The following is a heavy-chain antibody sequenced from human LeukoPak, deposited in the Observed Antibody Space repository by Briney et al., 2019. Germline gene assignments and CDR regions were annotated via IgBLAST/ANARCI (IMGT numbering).Heavy chain of an antibody. CDR3: ARAHHDPLTIWGSYRYSLSASPLDY. D-gene: IGHD3-16*02. CDR1: GYTFTGYY. Sequence: ASVKVSCKASGYTFTGYYMHWVRQAPGQGLEWMGWINPNSGGTNYAQKFQGRVTMTRDTSISTAYMELSRLRSDDTAVYYCARAHHDPLTIWGSYRYSLSASPLDYWGQGTLVTVSS. CDR2: INPNSGGT. J-gene: IGHJ4*02. V-gene: IGHV1-2*02.